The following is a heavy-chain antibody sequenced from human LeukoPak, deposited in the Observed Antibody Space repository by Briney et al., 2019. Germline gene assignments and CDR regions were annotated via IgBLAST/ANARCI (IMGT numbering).Heavy chain of an antibody. D-gene: IGHD3-22*01. CDR3: AKEEYYYDSSGPNAMDY. CDR1: GFTFSSYA. V-gene: IGHV3-23*01. Sequence: GGSLRLSCAASGFTFSSYAMSLVRQAPGKGLEWVSAISGSGGSTYYADSVKGRFTISRDNSKNTLYLQMNSLRAEDTAVYYCAKEEYYYDSSGPNAMDYWGQGTLVTVSS. CDR2: ISGSGGST. J-gene: IGHJ4*02.